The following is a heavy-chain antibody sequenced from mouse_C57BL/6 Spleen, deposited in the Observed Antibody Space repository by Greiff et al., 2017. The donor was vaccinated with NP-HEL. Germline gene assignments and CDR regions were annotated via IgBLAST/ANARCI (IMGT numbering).Heavy chain of an antibody. CDR1: GYTFTTYP. J-gene: IGHJ2*01. Sequence: QVQLQQSVAELVKPGASVKMSCTASGYTFTTYPIARMKQNHGKSLEWIGNFHPYTDDTKYYEKFTGKATLTVEKSSSTVYLELSRLTSDNSAVYYCAKLGLLPDYWGQGTTLTGSS. CDR3: AKLGLLPDY. D-gene: IGHD2-10*01. V-gene: IGHV1-47*01. CDR2: FHPYTDDT.